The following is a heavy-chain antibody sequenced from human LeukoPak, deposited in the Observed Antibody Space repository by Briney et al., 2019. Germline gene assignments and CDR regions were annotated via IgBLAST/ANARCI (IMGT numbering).Heavy chain of an antibody. D-gene: IGHD5-24*01. CDR1: GDSIDSFY. CDR3: ASTIGWLQFGLAIYY. CDR2: INYNGNT. V-gene: IGHV4-59*01. Sequence: SETLSLTCTVSGDSIDSFYWSWIRQPPGRGLEWIGYINYNGNTNYNPSLKSRVTISVDTSKNQFSLNLRSVTAADTAVYYCASTIGWLQFGLAIYYWGQRTLVTVAS. J-gene: IGHJ4*02.